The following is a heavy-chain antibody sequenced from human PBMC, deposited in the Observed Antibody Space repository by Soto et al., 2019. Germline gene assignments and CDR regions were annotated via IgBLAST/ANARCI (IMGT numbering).Heavy chain of an antibody. J-gene: IGHJ4*02. CDR2: ISAYNSNT. CDR3: ARDLPPLDY. V-gene: IGHV1-18*01. CDR1: GYTFTSYY. Sequence: QVQLVQSGAEVKKPGASVKVSCKASGYTFTSYYITWVRQAPGQGLEWMGWISAYNSNTNYAQKLQGRVTMTTDTYTSTAYMELRSLRSDATAVYYCARDLPPLDYWGQGTLVTVSS.